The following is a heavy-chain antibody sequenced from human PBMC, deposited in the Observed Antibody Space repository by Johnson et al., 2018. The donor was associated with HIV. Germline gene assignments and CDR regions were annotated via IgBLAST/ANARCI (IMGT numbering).Heavy chain of an antibody. Sequence: VQLVESGGGLVKPGGSLRLSCAASGFTFSNAWMSWVRQAPGKGLEWVAVISYDGSNKYYPYSVKGRFTISRDNSKNTLYLQMNSLKTEDTAVYYCTTKTTVVTLGFDIWGQGTMVTVSS. CDR3: TTKTTVVTLGFDI. J-gene: IGHJ3*02. CDR2: ISYDGSNK. V-gene: IGHV3-30-3*01. CDR1: GFTFSNAW. D-gene: IGHD4-23*01.